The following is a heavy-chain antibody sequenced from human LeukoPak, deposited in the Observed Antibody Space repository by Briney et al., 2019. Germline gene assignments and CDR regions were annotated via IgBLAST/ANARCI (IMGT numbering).Heavy chain of an antibody. D-gene: IGHD2-2*01. Sequence: GGSLRLSCAASGFTFSSYEMNWVRQAPGKGLEWVSYISSSGSTIYYADSVKGRFTISRDNAKNSLYLQMNSLRAEDTAVYYCARGCSSTSPWRYYYYMDVWGKGTTVTVSS. V-gene: IGHV3-48*03. J-gene: IGHJ6*03. CDR3: ARGCSSTSPWRYYYYMDV. CDR1: GFTFSSYE. CDR2: ISSSGSTI.